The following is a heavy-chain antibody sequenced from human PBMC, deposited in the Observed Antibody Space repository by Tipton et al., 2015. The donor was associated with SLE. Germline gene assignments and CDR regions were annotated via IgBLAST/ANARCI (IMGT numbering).Heavy chain of an antibody. Sequence: TLSLTCSVSGGSIHKSFYSWGWIRQPPGNGLEWIGIMYSSGNTYYNPSLKSRVAISVDRSKNQFFLSLSSVTAADTAVYYCATSDAYSENDPFDYWGQGTLVTVSS. CDR1: GGSIHKSFYS. J-gene: IGHJ4*02. D-gene: IGHD5-24*01. V-gene: IGHV4-39*07. CDR3: ATSDAYSENDPFDY. CDR2: MYSSGNT.